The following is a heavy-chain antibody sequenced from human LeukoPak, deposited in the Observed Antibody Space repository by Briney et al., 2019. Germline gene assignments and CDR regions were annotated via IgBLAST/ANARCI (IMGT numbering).Heavy chain of an antibody. D-gene: IGHD2-2*01. CDR3: ARTGVPAVPLSWFDP. CDR2: IYPGDSDT. CDR1: GYSFTSCW. J-gene: IGHJ5*02. V-gene: IGHV5-51*01. Sequence: GESLKISCKGSGYSFTSCWIGWVRQMPGKGLEWMGIIYPGDSDTRYSPSFQGQVTISADKSISTAYLQWSSLKASDTAMYYCARTGVPAVPLSWFDPWGQGTLVTVSS.